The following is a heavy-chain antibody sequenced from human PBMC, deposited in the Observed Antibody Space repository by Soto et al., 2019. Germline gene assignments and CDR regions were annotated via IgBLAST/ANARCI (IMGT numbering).Heavy chain of an antibody. V-gene: IGHV1-69*06. CDR1: GGTFSSYG. J-gene: IGHJ6*02. Sequence: SVKVSCKASGGTFSSYGISWVRQAPGQGPEWMGGIIPIFGTTNYAQKFQGRVTITADKSTSTGYMELSSLRSEDTAVYYCARCFMPADTYYYQYYGMDVWGQGTTVTVSS. CDR2: IIPIFGTT. D-gene: IGHD2-15*01. CDR3: ARCFMPADTYYYQYYGMDV.